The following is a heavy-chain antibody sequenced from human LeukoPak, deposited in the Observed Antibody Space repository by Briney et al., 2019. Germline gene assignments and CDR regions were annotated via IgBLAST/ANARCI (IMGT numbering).Heavy chain of an antibody. Sequence: SETLSLTCTVSGGSISSYYWSRIRQPAGKGLEWIGRIYTSGSTNYNPSLKSRVTISVDKSKNQFSLKLSSVTAADTAVYYCAREGIVGASAFDYWGQGTLVTVSS. CDR1: GGSISSYY. V-gene: IGHV4-4*07. D-gene: IGHD1-26*01. J-gene: IGHJ4*02. CDR2: IYTSGST. CDR3: AREGIVGASAFDY.